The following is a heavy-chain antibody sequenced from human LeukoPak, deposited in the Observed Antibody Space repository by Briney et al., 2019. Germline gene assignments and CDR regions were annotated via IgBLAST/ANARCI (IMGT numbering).Heavy chain of an antibody. J-gene: IGHJ3*01. CDR3: ARELGINAFDV. Sequence: AASVKVSCKASGYTLSVNHLYWVRQAPGQGLEWMGWIDPNSGVTNFAQNFQGRLTMTTDTSISTAYMELSRLTSDDTTVYYCARELGINAFDVWGQGTLVTVSS. CDR1: GYTLSVNH. V-gene: IGHV1-2*02. D-gene: IGHD1-26*01. CDR2: IDPNSGVT.